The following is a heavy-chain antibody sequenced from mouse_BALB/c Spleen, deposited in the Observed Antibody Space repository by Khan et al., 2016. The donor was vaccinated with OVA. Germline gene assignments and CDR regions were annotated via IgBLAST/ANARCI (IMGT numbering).Heavy chain of an antibody. D-gene: IGHD2-12*01. V-gene: IGHV1S134*01. CDR2: TYPGNGYT. CDR1: GSTFTSYG. Sequence: EVQLQESGAELGRPGSSVKLSCKTSGSTFTSYGIKWVKQRPGQGLEWIGYTYPGNGYTEYNEKFQGKAILTSETSSSTDYMQFRSLTAEDSAIYFCTTAYYSYYFDYWGQGTTRTVSS. CDR3: TTAYYSYYFDY. J-gene: IGHJ2*01.